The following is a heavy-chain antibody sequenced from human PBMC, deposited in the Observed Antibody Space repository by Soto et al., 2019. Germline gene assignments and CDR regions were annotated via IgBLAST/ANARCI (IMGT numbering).Heavy chain of an antibody. D-gene: IGHD3-22*01. Sequence: PSETLSLTCTVSGGSISSYYWSWIRQPPGKGLEWIGYIYYSGSTNYNPSLKSRVTISVDTSKNQFSLKLSSVTAADTAVYYCARDVYYYDSSGYYYRALDLWGQGTMVTVSS. J-gene: IGHJ3*01. CDR1: GGSISSYY. CDR2: IYYSGST. CDR3: ARDVYYYDSSGYYYRALDL. V-gene: IGHV4-59*01.